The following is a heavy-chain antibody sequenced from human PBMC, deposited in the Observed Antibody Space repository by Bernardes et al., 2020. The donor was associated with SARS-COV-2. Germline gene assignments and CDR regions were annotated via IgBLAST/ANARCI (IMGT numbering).Heavy chain of an antibody. CDR1: GFTFDNFA. D-gene: IGHD3-10*01. V-gene: IGHV3-23*01. J-gene: IGHJ4*02. Sequence: GSLRRSCAASGFTFDNFAMSWVRQGPGKGLEWVSSLFGGGHGASYTNSVKGRFTISRDNSKNTLFLEMHSLRAEDTAMYYCSKHSGWEVHEYFFDYWGQGVHVTVSS. CDR2: LFGGGHGA. CDR3: SKHSGWEVHEYFFDY.